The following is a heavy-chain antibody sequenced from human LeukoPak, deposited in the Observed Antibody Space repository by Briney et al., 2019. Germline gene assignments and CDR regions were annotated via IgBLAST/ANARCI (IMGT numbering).Heavy chain of an antibody. CDR2: ISYDGSNK. CDR1: GFTFSSYG. Sequence: GRSLRLSCAASGFTFSSYGMHWVRQAPGKGLEWVAVISYDGSNKYYADSVKGRFTISRDNSKNKLYLQMNSLRAEDTAVYYCAKFPTLENYFGYWGQGNLVTVSS. J-gene: IGHJ4*02. CDR3: AKFPTLENYFGY. D-gene: IGHD1-1*01. V-gene: IGHV3-30*18.